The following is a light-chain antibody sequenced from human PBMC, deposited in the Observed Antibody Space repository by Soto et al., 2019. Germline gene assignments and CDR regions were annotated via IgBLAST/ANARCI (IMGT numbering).Light chain of an antibody. Sequence: EIVMTQSPATLSVSPGDGATLSCRASQSVDSNLAWYQQKPGQTPRLLIYGASTRPTGIPARFSGSGSGTEFTLNISSLQSEDFAVYYCQQYNDWPLTFGGGTKVVIK. CDR3: QQYNDWPLT. V-gene: IGKV3-15*01. CDR2: GAS. J-gene: IGKJ4*01. CDR1: QSVDSN.